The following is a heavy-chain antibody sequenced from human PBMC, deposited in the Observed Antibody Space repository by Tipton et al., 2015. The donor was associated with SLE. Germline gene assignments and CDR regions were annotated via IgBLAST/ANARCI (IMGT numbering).Heavy chain of an antibody. Sequence: GSLRLSCTASRFTFSTFWMSWVRQAPGKGLEWVANIKADGTVTNYVDSVKGRFTISRDNAKNSLYLQMNSLRAEDTAVYYCASTHDYGDFDYWGQGTLVTVSS. CDR3: ASTHDYGDFDY. CDR1: RFTFSTFW. V-gene: IGHV3-7*01. D-gene: IGHD4-17*01. CDR2: IKADGTVT. J-gene: IGHJ4*02.